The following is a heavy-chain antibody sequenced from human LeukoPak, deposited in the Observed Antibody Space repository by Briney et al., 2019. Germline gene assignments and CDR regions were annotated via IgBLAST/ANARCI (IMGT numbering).Heavy chain of an antibody. Sequence: ASVKVSCTVSGSSLSDLSMHWVRHSPPKGLEWLGGFHPENDEIIYGQNFQGRVTMSEDTSRDTAYMELRSLRSDDTAVYYCVTGDHSPYYFHYWGQGSLVTVSS. CDR1: GSSLSDLS. J-gene: IGHJ4*02. CDR2: FHPENDEI. V-gene: IGHV1-24*01. CDR3: VTGDHSPYYFHY. D-gene: IGHD4-11*01.